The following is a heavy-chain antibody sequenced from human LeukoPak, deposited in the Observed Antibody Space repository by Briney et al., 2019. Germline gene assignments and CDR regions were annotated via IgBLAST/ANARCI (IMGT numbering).Heavy chain of an antibody. J-gene: IGHJ4*02. V-gene: IGHV3-21*01. CDR2: ISSSSSYI. CDR1: GFTFSSYS. CDR3: ARGPAAVGSY. Sequence: GGSLRLSCAAPGFTFSSYSMNWVRQAPGKGLEWVSSISSSSSYIYYADSVKGRFTISRDNAKNSLYLQMNSLRAEDTAVYYCARGPAAVGSYWGQGTLVTVSS. D-gene: IGHD6-13*01.